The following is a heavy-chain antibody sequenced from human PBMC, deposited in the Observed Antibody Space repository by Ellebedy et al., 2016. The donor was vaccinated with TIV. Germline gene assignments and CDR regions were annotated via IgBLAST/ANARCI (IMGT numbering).Heavy chain of an antibody. J-gene: IGHJ3*01. D-gene: IGHD4/OR15-4a*01. CDR1: GFSLRSHW. CDR3: AREIVASAKGGAFDV. V-gene: IGHV3-74*01. CDR2: INSDGSTT. Sequence: GESLKISCAASGFSLRSHWMHWVRQAPGKGLLWVSSINSDGSTTRYADSVQGRFTISRDNARNTLYLQTNSLRVEETAVYYCAREIVASAKGGAFDVWGQGTMVTVSP.